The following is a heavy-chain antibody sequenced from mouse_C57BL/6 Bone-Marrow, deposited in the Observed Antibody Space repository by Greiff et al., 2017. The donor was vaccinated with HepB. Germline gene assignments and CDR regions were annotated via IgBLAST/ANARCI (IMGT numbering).Heavy chain of an antibody. Sequence: VKLVESGGGLVKPGGSLKLSCAASGFTFSDYGMHWVRQAPEKGLEWVAYISSGSSTIYYADTVKGRFTISRDNAKNTLFLQMTSLRSEDTAMYYCARKLGHYFDYWGQGTTLTVSS. V-gene: IGHV5-17*01. CDR3: ARKLGHYFDY. J-gene: IGHJ2*01. D-gene: IGHD4-1*01. CDR1: GFTFSDYG. CDR2: ISSGSSTI.